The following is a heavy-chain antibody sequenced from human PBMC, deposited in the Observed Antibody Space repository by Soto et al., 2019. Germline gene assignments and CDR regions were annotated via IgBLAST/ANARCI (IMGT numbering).Heavy chain of an antibody. J-gene: IGHJ6*03. Sequence: ASVKVSCKASGYTFTSYGISWVRQAPGQGLEWMGWISAYNGNTNYAQKLQGRVTMTTDTSTSTAYMELRSLRSDDTAVYYCARRAAALYYYYYMDVWGKGTTVTVSS. V-gene: IGHV1-18*01. D-gene: IGHD6-13*01. CDR2: ISAYNGNT. CDR3: ARRAAALYYYYYMDV. CDR1: GYTFTSYG.